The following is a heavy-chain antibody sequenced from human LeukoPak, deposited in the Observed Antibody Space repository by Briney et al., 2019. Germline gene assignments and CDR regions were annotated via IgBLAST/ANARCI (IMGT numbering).Heavy chain of an antibody. V-gene: IGHV4-59*08. CDR3: ARATSGSGSYRYID. CDR1: GGSISSYY. D-gene: IGHD1-26*01. Sequence: SETLSLTCTVSGGSISSYYWSWIRQPPGKGLEWIGYIYYSGSTNYNPSLKSRVTISVDTSKNQFSLKLSSVTAADTAVYCARATSGSGSYRYIDWGQGTLVTVSS. CDR2: IYYSGST. J-gene: IGHJ4*02.